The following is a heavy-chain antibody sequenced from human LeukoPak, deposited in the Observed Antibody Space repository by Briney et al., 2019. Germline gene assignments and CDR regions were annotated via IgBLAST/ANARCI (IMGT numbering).Heavy chain of an antibody. Sequence: SETLSLTCAVYGGSFSGYYWSWIRQPPGKGLEWIGEINHGGSTNYNPSLKSRVTISVDTSKNQFSLKLSSVTAADTAVYYCARGWFGEYGMDVWGQGTTVTVSS. J-gene: IGHJ6*02. CDR3: ARGWFGEYGMDV. D-gene: IGHD3-10*01. CDR1: GGSFSGYY. CDR2: INHGGST. V-gene: IGHV4-34*01.